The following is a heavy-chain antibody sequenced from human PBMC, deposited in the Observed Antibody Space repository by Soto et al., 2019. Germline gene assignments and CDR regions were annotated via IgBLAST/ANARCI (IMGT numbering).Heavy chain of an antibody. CDR3: ARDRYGSIATPFDY. D-gene: IGHD3-10*01. V-gene: IGHV1-3*01. CDR1: GYTFTSYA. J-gene: IGHJ4*02. CDR2: INAGNGNT. Sequence: ASVKVSCKASGYTFTSYAMHWVRQVPGQRLEWMGWINAGNGNTKYSQKFQGRVTITRDTSASTAYMELSSLRSEDTAVYYCARDRYGSIATPFDYWGQRTLVTVSS.